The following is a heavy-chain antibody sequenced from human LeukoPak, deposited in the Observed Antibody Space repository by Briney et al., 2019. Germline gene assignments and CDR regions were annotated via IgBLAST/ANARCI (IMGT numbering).Heavy chain of an antibody. CDR3: ARARFSSGYGGTLDY. D-gene: IGHD4-23*01. CDR1: GYTFTGYY. CDR2: INVNSGGT. Sequence: WASVKVSCKASGYTFTGYYMHWVRQAPGQGLEWMGRINVNSGGTNYAQKFQGRVTITADESTSTAYMELSSLRSEDTAVYYCARARFSSGYGGTLDYWGQGTLVTVSS. V-gene: IGHV1-2*06. J-gene: IGHJ4*02.